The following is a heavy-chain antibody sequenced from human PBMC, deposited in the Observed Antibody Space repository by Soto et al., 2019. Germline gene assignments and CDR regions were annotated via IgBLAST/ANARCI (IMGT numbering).Heavy chain of an antibody. CDR3: AKGASQNFDFLLIE. D-gene: IGHD3-9*01. Sequence: QVQLVESGGGVVQPGRSLRLSCAASGFTFSNFGIHWVRQAPGKGPEWLAAISYDGSTEVYVDSVKGRFTISRDNPKNTLYLQMNSLRLEDTAVYYCAKGASQNFDFLLIEWGPGTLVTVSS. J-gene: IGHJ4*02. V-gene: IGHV3-30*18. CDR2: ISYDGSTE. CDR1: GFTFSNFG.